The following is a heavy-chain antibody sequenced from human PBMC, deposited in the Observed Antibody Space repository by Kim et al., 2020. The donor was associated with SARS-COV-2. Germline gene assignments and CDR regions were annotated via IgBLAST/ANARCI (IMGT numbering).Heavy chain of an antibody. J-gene: IGHJ6*02. CDR2: IWYDGSNK. CDR3: ARGLKAAAGKGGYYYYGMDV. D-gene: IGHD6-13*01. CDR1: GFTFSSYG. Sequence: GGSLRLSCAASGFTFSSYGMHWVRQAPGKGLEWVAVIWYDGSNKYYADSVKGRFTISRDNSKNTLYLQMNSLRAEDTAVYYCARGLKAAAGKGGYYYYGMDVWGQGTTVTVSS. V-gene: IGHV3-33*01.